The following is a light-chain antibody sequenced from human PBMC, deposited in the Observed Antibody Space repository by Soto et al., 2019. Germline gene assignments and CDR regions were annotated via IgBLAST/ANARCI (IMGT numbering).Light chain of an antibody. CDR1: TGAVTSGHY. J-gene: IGLJ1*01. Sequence: QAVVTQEPSLTVSPGGTVTLTCGSSTGAVTSGHYPYWFQQKPGQAPRTLIYDTSKKHSWTPARFSGSLLGGKAAPTLSGAQPEDEAEYYCLLSYNGPFVFGTGTKVTVL. CDR3: LLSYNGPFV. CDR2: DTS. V-gene: IGLV7-46*01.